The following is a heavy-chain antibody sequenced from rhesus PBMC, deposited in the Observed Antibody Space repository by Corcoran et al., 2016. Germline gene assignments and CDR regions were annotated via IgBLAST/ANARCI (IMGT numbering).Heavy chain of an antibody. J-gene: IGHJ4*01. CDR3: AIDLPGGY. V-gene: IGHV4-80*01. CDR1: GASISSSG. CDR2: INGNSGST. D-gene: IGHD1-38*01. Sequence: QVQLQESGPGLVKPSETRSLTCTVPGASISSSGGGGIRQPPGKGLEWIGEINGNSGSTNYNPSLKSRVTISRDTSKNQFSLKLSSVTAADTAVYYCAIDLPGGYWGQGVLVTVSS.